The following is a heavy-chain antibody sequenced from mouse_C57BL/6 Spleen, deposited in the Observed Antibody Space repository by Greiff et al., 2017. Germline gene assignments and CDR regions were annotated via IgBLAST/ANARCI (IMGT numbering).Heavy chain of an antibody. CDR3: ARRELGPFAY. CDR1: GYSITSGYY. D-gene: IGHD4-1*01. Sequence: ESGPGLVKPSQSLSLTCSVTGYSITSGYYWNWIRQFPGNKLEWMGYISYDGSNNYNPSLKNRISITRDTSKNQFFLKLNSVTTEDTATYYCARRELGPFAYWGQGTLVTVSA. J-gene: IGHJ3*01. V-gene: IGHV3-6*01. CDR2: ISYDGSN.